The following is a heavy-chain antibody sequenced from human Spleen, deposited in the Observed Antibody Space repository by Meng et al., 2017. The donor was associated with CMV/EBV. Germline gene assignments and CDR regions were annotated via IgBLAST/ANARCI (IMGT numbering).Heavy chain of an antibody. J-gene: IGHJ5*02. Sequence: GESLKISCAASGFAFSTDAMTWVRQAPGKGLEWVSAISGSGGSTYHADSVKGRFTISRDNSKNTLYLQMNSLRAEDTAVYYCAKDTYDGSGYYPNWFDPWGQGTLVTVSS. CDR3: AKDTYDGSGYYPNWFDP. V-gene: IGHV3-23*01. CDR1: GFAFSTDA. CDR2: ISGSGGST. D-gene: IGHD3-22*01.